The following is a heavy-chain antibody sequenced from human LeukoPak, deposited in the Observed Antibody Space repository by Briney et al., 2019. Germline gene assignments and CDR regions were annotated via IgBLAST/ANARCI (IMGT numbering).Heavy chain of an antibody. CDR1: GYNFNNYG. V-gene: IGHV1-18*01. Sequence: ASVKVSCKASGYNFNNYGISWVRQAPGQGLEWMGWISVYNGNTNYAQKLQGRVTMTTDTSTSTAYMELRSLRSDDTAVYYCARGRSHGDGSGSYYDYFDYWGQGTLVTVSS. D-gene: IGHD3-10*01. CDR3: ARGRSHGDGSGSYYDYFDY. J-gene: IGHJ4*02. CDR2: ISVYNGNT.